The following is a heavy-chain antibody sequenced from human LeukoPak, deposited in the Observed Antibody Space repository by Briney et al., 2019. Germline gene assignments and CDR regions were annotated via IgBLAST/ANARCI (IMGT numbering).Heavy chain of an antibody. Sequence: KPSETLSLTCTVSGGSICSSSYYWGWIRQPPGKGLEWIGSIYYSGSTYYNPSLKSRVTISVDTSKNQFSLKLSSVTAADTAVYYCARQLGYCSSTSCYADKVDYWGQGTLVTVSS. CDR2: IYYSGST. CDR3: ARQLGYCSSTSCYADKVDY. V-gene: IGHV4-39*01. J-gene: IGHJ4*02. CDR1: GGSICSSSYY. D-gene: IGHD2-2*01.